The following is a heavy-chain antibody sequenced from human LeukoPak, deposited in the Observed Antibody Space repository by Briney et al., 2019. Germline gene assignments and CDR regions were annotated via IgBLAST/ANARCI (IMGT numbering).Heavy chain of an antibody. CDR3: ASKLPCVDTGY. D-gene: IGHD5-18*01. Sequence: SETLSLTRAVYGGSFSAYYWSWIRQPPGKGLEWIGEINHSGSTNYNPSLKSRVTISVDTSKNQFSLKLSSVPAADTAVYYCASKLPCVDTGYWGQGTLVTVYS. J-gene: IGHJ4*02. CDR1: GGSFSAYY. CDR2: INHSGST. V-gene: IGHV4-34*01.